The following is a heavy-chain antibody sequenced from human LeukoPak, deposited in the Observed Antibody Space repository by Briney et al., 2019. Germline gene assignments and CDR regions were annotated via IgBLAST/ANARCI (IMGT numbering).Heavy chain of an antibody. Sequence: SQTLSLTCTVSGGSISSGSYYWSWIRQPAGKGLEWIGRIYTSGSTNYNPSLKSRVTISVDTSKNQFSLKLSSVTAADTAVYYRARDLEMAFDYWGQGTLVTVSS. D-gene: IGHD5-24*01. CDR1: GGSISSGSYY. J-gene: IGHJ4*02. CDR2: IYTSGST. V-gene: IGHV4-61*02. CDR3: ARDLEMAFDY.